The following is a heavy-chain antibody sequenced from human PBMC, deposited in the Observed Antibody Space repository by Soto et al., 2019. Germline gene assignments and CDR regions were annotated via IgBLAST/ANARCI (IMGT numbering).Heavy chain of an antibody. CDR2: IKQDGSEK. CDR1: GFTFSSYW. D-gene: IGHD5-12*01. CDR3: ARAGSDTVARYWFDP. V-gene: IGHV3-7*03. Sequence: PGGSLRLSCAASGFTFSSYWMSWVRQAPGKGLEWVANIKQDGSEKYYVDSVKGRFTISRDNAENSLYLQMNSLRAEDTAVYYCARAGSDTVARYWFDPWGQGTLVTVSS. J-gene: IGHJ5*02.